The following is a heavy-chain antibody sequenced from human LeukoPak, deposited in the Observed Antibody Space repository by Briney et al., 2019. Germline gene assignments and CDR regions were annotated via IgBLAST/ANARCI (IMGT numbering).Heavy chain of an antibody. J-gene: IGHJ4*02. CDR1: GFTSSSYG. D-gene: IGHD3-22*01. CDR3: EKGEGFHSSGYSRY. V-gene: IGHV3-33*06. CDR2: IWDEGTSHN. Sequence: GKSLRLTCAASGFTSSSYGMHWVRQAPGKGREGVAVIWDEGTSHNHYAASVQGPFTISRDNGKNKVYLQMDGLQVEDTVMYYCEKGEGFHSSGYSRYWGQGSLVIVPS.